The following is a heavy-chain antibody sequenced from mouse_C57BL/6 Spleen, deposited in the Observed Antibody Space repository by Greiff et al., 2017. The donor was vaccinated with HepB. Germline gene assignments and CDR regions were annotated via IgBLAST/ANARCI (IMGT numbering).Heavy chain of an antibody. J-gene: IGHJ3*01. CDR3: ASESEGFAY. CDR1: GYSITSGYY. CDR2: ISYDGSN. Sequence: ESGPGLVKPSQSLSLTCSVTGYSITSGYYWNWIRQFPGNKLEWMGYISYDGSNNYNPSLKNRISITRDTSKNQFFLKLNSVTTEDTATYYCASESEGFAYWGQGTLVTVSA. V-gene: IGHV3-6*01.